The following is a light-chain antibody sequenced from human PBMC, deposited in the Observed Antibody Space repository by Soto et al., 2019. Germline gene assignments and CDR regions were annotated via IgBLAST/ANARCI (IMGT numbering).Light chain of an antibody. CDR2: EDS. CDR1: SSDVGSYNL. V-gene: IGLV2-23*01. CDR3: CSYARGSTLV. J-gene: IGLJ3*02. Sequence: QSALTQPASVSGSPGQSITISCTGTSSDVGSYNLVSWYQQHPGKAPKLMIYEDSKRPSGVSNRFFGYKSGNTASLTLSGLQAEDEADYFCCSYARGSTLVFGGGTKLTVL.